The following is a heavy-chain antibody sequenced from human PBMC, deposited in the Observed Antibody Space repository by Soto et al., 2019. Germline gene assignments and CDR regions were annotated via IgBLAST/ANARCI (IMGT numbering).Heavy chain of an antibody. CDR2: IIPIFGTA. CDR3: ARGDSSSQAEHFQH. Sequence: VKDTCKASGGTFSSYASSWVRQAPGQGLEWMGGIIPIFGTANYAQKFQGRVTITADKSTSTAYMELRSLRSEDTAVYYCARGDSSSQAEHFQHWGQGNLVTVSS. J-gene: IGHJ1*01. CDR1: GGTFSSYA. D-gene: IGHD6-6*01. V-gene: IGHV1-69*13.